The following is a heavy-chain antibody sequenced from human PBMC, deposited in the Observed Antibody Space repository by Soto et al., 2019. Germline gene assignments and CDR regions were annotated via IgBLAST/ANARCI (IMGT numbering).Heavy chain of an antibody. CDR2: ISGSGGST. V-gene: IGHV3-23*01. Sequence: PGGSLRLSCAASGVPFSSYAMSWVRQAPGKGLEWVSAISGSGGSTYYADSVKGRFTISRDNSKNTLYLQMNSLRAEDTAVYYCAKQVPSYYYYGMDVWGQGTTVTVSS. CDR3: AKQVPSYYYYGMDV. J-gene: IGHJ6*02. CDR1: GVPFSSYA.